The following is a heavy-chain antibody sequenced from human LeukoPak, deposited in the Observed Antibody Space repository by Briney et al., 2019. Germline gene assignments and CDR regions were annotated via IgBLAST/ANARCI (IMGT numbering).Heavy chain of an antibody. CDR3: ARDPVSSNWFDP. Sequence: SETLSLTCTVSGGSISSGSYNWSWIRQPAGKGLEWIGRIYTSGSTNYNPSLKSRVTISVDTSKNQFSLKLSSVTAADTAVYYCARDPVSSNWFDPWGQGTLVTVSS. J-gene: IGHJ5*02. V-gene: IGHV4-61*02. CDR1: GGSISSGSYN. CDR2: IYTSGST.